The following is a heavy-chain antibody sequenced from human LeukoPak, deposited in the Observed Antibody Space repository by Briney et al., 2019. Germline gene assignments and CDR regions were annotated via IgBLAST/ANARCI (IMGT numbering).Heavy chain of an antibody. CDR3: ARTTYDSSGYYPNFDY. Sequence: SVKVSCKASGGTFSSYAISWVRQAPGQGLEWMGGIIPIFGTANYAQKFQGRVTITTGESTSTAYMELSSLRSEDTAVYYCARTTYDSSGYYPNFDYWGQGTLVTVSS. V-gene: IGHV1-69*05. CDR2: IIPIFGTA. D-gene: IGHD3-22*01. J-gene: IGHJ4*02. CDR1: GGTFSSYA.